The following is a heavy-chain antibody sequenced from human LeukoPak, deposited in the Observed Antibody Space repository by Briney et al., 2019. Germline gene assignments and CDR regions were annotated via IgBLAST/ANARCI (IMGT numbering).Heavy chain of an antibody. CDR1: GFTFSSYA. CDR2: INKDGGEK. V-gene: IGHV3-7*03. Sequence: GGSLRLSCAASGFTFSSYAMHWVRQAPGKGLEWVANINKDGGEKYYVDSVKGRFTISRDNAKNSLYLQMNSLRADDTAVYYCVKDSPPRYSGSPPAYWGQGTLVTVSS. J-gene: IGHJ4*02. CDR3: VKDSPPRYSGSPPAY. D-gene: IGHD1-26*01.